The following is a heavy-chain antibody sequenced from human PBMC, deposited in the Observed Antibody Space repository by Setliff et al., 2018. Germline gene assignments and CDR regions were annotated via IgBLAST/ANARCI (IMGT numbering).Heavy chain of an antibody. Sequence: ASVKVSCKTSGFRFTNFGFSWVRQAPGQGLEWLGSISPYSGNTNYPQWLQDRVTMTIDTSATTVYMELKSLRSDDTAVYYFYYYYYMDVWGKGTTVTVSS. J-gene: IGHJ6*03. V-gene: IGHV1-18*01. CDR3: YYYYYMDV. CDR2: ISPYSGNT. CDR1: GFRFTNFG.